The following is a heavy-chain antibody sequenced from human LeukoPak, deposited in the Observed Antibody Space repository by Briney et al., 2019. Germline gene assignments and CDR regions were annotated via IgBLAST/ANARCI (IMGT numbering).Heavy chain of an antibody. D-gene: IGHD3-3*01. V-gene: IGHV4-38-2*02. CDR2: IYNSGST. CDR3: ARDPRYVWSGSPFDY. CDR1: VYPISSGYF. Sequence: SETLSLTCTVSVYPISSGYFWGWLRQPPGKGLEWIRTIYNSGSTYYNASPESRVTISVDTSKNQFSLKLSSVTAADTAVYYCARDPRYVWSGSPFDYWGQGTLVTVSS. J-gene: IGHJ4*02.